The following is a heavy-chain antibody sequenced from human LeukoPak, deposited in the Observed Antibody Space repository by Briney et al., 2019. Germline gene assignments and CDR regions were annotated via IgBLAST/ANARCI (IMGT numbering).Heavy chain of an antibody. D-gene: IGHD1-26*01. Sequence: GGSLRLSCAASGFTLSSYWMSWVRQAPGKGLEWVANIKQDGSEKYYVDSVKGRFTISRDNAKNSLYLQMNSLRAEDTALYYCAKDPQRGSPYYFDYWGQGTLVTVSS. CDR2: IKQDGSEK. CDR1: GFTLSSYW. J-gene: IGHJ4*02. CDR3: AKDPQRGSPYYFDY. V-gene: IGHV3-7*03.